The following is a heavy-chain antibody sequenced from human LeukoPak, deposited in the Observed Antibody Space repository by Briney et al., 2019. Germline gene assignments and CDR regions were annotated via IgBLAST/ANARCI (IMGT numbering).Heavy chain of an antibody. CDR2: ISYDGSNK. Sequence: GRSLRLSCAASGFTFSSYGMHWVRQAPGKGLEWVAVISYDGSNKYYADSVKGRFTISRDNSKNTLYLQMNSLRAVDTAVYYCAKDLAVAGKGPTDFDYWGQGTLVTVSS. CDR1: GFTFSSYG. D-gene: IGHD6-19*01. V-gene: IGHV3-30*18. J-gene: IGHJ4*02. CDR3: AKDLAVAGKGPTDFDY.